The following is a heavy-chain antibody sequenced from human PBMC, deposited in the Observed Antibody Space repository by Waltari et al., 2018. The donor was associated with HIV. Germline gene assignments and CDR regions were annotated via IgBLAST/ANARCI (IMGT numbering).Heavy chain of an antibody. CDR2: ISRSSDYI. J-gene: IGHJ4*02. CDR3: TATVTTRGTFDY. V-gene: IGHV3-21*01. D-gene: IGHD4-17*01. CDR1: RFSFSRYA. Sequence: EVQLVESGGGLAKPGGSRRLSCAASRFSFSRYAMNWVRQAPGKGLGWIAYISRSSDYIYYADSIKGRFTISRDNAKNSVFLHMDNLRDVDTAVYYCTATVTTRGTFDYWGQGTAVPVS.